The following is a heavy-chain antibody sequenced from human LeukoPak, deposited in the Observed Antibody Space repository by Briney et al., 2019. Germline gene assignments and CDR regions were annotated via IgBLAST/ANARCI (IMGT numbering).Heavy chain of an antibody. D-gene: IGHD2-15*01. CDR1: GGTFSSYA. Sequence: SVKVSCKASGGTFSSYAISWVRQAPGQGLEWMGGIIPIFGTANYAQKFQGRVTITADESTSTAYMELSSLRSEDTAVYYCARDEDPPYYMDVWGKGTTVTVSS. J-gene: IGHJ6*03. V-gene: IGHV1-69*01. CDR3: ARDEDPPYYMDV. CDR2: IIPIFGTA.